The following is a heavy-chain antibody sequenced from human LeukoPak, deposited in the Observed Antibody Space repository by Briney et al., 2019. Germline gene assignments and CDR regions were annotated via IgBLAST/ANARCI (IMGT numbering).Heavy chain of an antibody. Sequence: PGRSLRLSCAASGFTFSSYGMHWVRQAPGKGLEWVAVIWYDGSHKYYADSVKGRFTTSRDNSKNTLYLQMNSLRGEDTAVYYCARQTGYSSGWGLQYWGQGTLVTVSS. CDR2: IWYDGSHK. V-gene: IGHV3-33*01. CDR3: ARQTGYSSGWGLQY. CDR1: GFTFSSYG. D-gene: IGHD6-19*01. J-gene: IGHJ4*02.